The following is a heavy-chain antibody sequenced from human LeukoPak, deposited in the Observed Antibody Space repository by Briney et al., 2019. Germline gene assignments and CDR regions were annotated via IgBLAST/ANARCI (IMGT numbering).Heavy chain of an antibody. CDR3: ARDTDCSSTSCYLGNSYYYYYYMDV. V-gene: IGHV3-74*01. J-gene: IGHJ6*03. Sequence: GSLRLSCAASGFTFSSYWMHWVRQAPGKGLVWVSRINTDGSSTSYADSVKGRFTISRDNAKNTLYLQMNSLRAEDTAVYYCARDTDCSSTSCYLGNSYYYYYYMDVWGKGTTVTVSS. CDR2: INTDGSST. CDR1: GFTFSSYW. D-gene: IGHD2-2*01.